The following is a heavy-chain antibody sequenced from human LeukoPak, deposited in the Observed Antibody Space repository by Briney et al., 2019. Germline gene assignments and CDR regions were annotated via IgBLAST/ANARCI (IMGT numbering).Heavy chain of an antibody. CDR3: ARAPSEIGGYYPEYFRH. CDR2: IKSDGST. CDR1: GFTFSTYW. D-gene: IGHD3-22*01. J-gene: IGHJ1*01. Sequence: GGSLRLSCAASGFTFSTYWMHWVRQAPGKGLVWVSRIKSDGSTNYADSVKGRFTISRDNAKSTVSLQMNSLRAEDTGVYYCARAPSEIGGYYPEYFRHWGQGTLVTVSS. V-gene: IGHV3-74*01.